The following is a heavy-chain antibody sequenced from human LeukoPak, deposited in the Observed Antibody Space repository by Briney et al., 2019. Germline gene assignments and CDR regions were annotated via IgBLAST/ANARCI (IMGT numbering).Heavy chain of an antibody. D-gene: IGHD3-9*01. CDR1: GGSISRGGYY. Sequence: PSETLSLTCTVSGGSISRGGYYWSWIRQPPGKGLEWIGYIYHSGSTYYNPSLKSRVTISVDRSKNQFSLKLSSVTAADTAVYYCARGQLVPYYDILTGPTYFDYWGQGTLVTVSS. J-gene: IGHJ4*02. CDR3: ARGQLVPYYDILTGPTYFDY. V-gene: IGHV4-30-2*01. CDR2: IYHSGST.